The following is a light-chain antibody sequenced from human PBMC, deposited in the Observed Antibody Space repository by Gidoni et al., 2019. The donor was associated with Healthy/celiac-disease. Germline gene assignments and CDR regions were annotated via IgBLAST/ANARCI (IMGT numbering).Light chain of an antibody. CDR1: SSNIGSNY. V-gene: IGLV1-47*02. CDR2: SNN. Sequence: QSVLTQPPPASGTPGQRVTIPCSGSSSNIGSNYVYWYQQLPGTAPKLLIYSNNQRPSGVPDRFSGSKSGTSASLAISGLRSEDEADYYCAAWDDSLSGPVFGGGTKLTVL. J-gene: IGLJ2*01. CDR3: AAWDDSLSGPV.